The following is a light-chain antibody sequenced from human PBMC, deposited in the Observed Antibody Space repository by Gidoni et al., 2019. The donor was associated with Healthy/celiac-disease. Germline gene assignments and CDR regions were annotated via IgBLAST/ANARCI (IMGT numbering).Light chain of an antibody. V-gene: IGKV1-33*01. CDR1: QGIRNN. Sequence: DIQTTQSPSALSVCVGDRVTITCQASQGIRNNLSWYQRKAGKAPKLLIYDASNLQTGVPSRFSGGGSGTDFTFTISSLQPEDIATYYCQQYDTLPITFGQGTRLEIK. CDR3: QQYDTLPIT. CDR2: DAS. J-gene: IGKJ5*01.